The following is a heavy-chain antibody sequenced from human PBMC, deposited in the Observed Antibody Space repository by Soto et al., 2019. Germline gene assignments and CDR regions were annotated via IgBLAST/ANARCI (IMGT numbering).Heavy chain of an antibody. D-gene: IGHD1-26*01. Sequence: EVQLVESGGGLVQPGGSLRLSCAASGFTFSSYAMHWVRQAPGKGLEYVSAISSNGGSTYYANSVKGRFTISRDNSKNTLYLQRGSLRAADMAVYYCARDVLGGRYSMDVWGQGTTVTVSS. J-gene: IGHJ6*03. CDR3: ARDVLGGRYSMDV. CDR2: ISSNGGST. V-gene: IGHV3-64*01. CDR1: GFTFSSYA.